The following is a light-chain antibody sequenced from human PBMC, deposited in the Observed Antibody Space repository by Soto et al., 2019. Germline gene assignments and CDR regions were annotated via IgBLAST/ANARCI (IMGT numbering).Light chain of an antibody. Sequence: EIVMTQSPATLPVSPGERATLSCRASQSVSSNLAWYQQKPGQAPRFLIYGASTSATGILARFSGSGSGTEFTLTISSLQSEDFAVYYCQQYDNWPLTFGGGTKVDIK. J-gene: IGKJ4*01. CDR1: QSVSSN. CDR3: QQYDNWPLT. CDR2: GAS. V-gene: IGKV3-15*01.